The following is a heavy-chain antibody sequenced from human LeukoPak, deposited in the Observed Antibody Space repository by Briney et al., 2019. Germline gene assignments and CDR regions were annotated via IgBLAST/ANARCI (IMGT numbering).Heavy chain of an antibody. CDR2: ISGSGGST. V-gene: IGHV3-23*01. D-gene: IGHD3-22*01. CDR3: AKVGYYYDSSGYFDY. J-gene: IGHJ4*02. CDR1: GFTFSSYA. Sequence: GGSLRLSCAASGFTFSSYAMSWVRQAPGKGLEWVSAISGSGGSTYYADSVKGRFTISRDNSKNTLYLQMNSLRAEDTAVYYCAKVGYYYDSSGYFDYWGQGTLVTVSS.